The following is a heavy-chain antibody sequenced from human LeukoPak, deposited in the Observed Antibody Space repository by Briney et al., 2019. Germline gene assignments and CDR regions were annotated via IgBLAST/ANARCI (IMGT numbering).Heavy chain of an antibody. CDR2: PYHRSKWYS. V-gene: IGHV6-1*01. J-gene: IGHJ4*02. Sequence: SQTLSLTCAISGDSVSSNSAAWNWIRQSPSRGLEWRGRPYHRSKWYSDYAESVKSRISIHPDTSKNQFSLQLYSVTPADTAVYYCARGNYDSSGYHRGDVYWGQGTVVTVSS. CDR1: GDSVSSNSAA. CDR3: ARGNYDSSGYHRGDVY. D-gene: IGHD3-22*01.